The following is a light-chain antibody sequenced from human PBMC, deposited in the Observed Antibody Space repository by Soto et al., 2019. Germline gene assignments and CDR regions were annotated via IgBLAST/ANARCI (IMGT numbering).Light chain of an antibody. CDR3: QQANNFPLT. CDR2: TAS. J-gene: IGKJ4*01. CDR1: QGISRL. Sequence: DIQMTQCPSSVSASVGDRVTITCRASQGISRLLAWYQQKPGKAPNLLIHTASSLQSAVPSRFSGSVSGTDFTLTISSLQPEDFATYYCQQANNFPLTFGGGTKVEIK. V-gene: IGKV1-12*01.